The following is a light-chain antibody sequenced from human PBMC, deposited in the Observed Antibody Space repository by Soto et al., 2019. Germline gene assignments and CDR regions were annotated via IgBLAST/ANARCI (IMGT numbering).Light chain of an antibody. Sequence: QSVLTQPPSVSGTPGQRVTISCSGSSSNIGNNFVYWYQHLPGAAPTLVVYSDNHRPSGVPVRFSGSKSGTSASLTISGLRSEDEATYYCATWDDTLSGWVFGGGTKLTVL. J-gene: IGLJ3*02. CDR3: ATWDDTLSGWV. CDR2: SDN. V-gene: IGLV1-47*01. CDR1: SSNIGNNF.